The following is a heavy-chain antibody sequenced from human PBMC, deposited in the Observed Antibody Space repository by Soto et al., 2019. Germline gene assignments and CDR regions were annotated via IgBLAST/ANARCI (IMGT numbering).Heavy chain of an antibody. J-gene: IGHJ6*02. CDR1: RFTFSNYA. D-gene: IGHD3-3*01. Sequence: GGSLRLSCAASRFTFSNYAMSWVRQAPGKGLEWVSGISSTGGSTYYADSVKGRFTISRDNSKNTLDLQMSSLRAEDTAIYYCARAHDYDFWSGFLFYGMDVWGQGTTVTVSS. V-gene: IGHV3-23*01. CDR2: ISSTGGST. CDR3: ARAHDYDFWSGFLFYGMDV.